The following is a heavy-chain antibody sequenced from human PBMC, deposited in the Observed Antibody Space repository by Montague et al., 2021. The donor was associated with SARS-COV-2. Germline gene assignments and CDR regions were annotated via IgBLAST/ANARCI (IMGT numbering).Heavy chain of an antibody. CDR1: GFTFSTYA. CDR2: MSYGGSNK. CDR3: AREITASTYAMDV. Sequence: SLRLSCPASGFTFSTYAMNWVRQAPGKGLEWVAAMSYGGSNKYYADSVMGRFTISRDNSKNTLYLQMNSLRSEDTAVYYCAREITASTYAMDVWGQGTTVTVSS. V-gene: IGHV3-30-3*01. J-gene: IGHJ6*02. D-gene: IGHD2-15*01.